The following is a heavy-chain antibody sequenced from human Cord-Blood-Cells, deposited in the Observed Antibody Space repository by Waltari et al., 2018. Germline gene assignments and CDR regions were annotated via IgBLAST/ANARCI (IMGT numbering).Heavy chain of an antibody. CDR1: GGSISSSSYY. D-gene: IGHD3-9*01. V-gene: IGHV4-39*01. J-gene: IGHJ6*02. CDR3: ARHSNVLRYFDWLYYYYYGMDV. CDR2: IYYSGST. Sequence: QLQLQESGPGLVKPSETLSLTCTVSGGSISSSSYYWGWIRQPPGKGLEWIGSIYYSGSTYYNPSLKSRVTISVDTSKNQFSLKLSSVTAADMAVYYCARHSNVLRYFDWLYYYYYGMDVWGQGTTVTVSS.